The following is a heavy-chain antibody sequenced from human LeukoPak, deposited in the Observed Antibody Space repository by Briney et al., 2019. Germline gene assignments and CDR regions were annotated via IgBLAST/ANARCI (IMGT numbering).Heavy chain of an antibody. D-gene: IGHD3-10*01. J-gene: IGHJ4*02. CDR2: INPSGGST. Sequence: ASVKVSCKASGYTFTSYSMHWVRQAPGQGLEWMGVINPSGGSTTYAQKFQGRVTMTRDMSTSTVYMELSSLKSEDTAIYFCARDRVGSRLTKFDFWGQGTLVTVSS. V-gene: IGHV1-46*01. CDR1: GYTFTSYS. CDR3: ARDRVGSRLTKFDF.